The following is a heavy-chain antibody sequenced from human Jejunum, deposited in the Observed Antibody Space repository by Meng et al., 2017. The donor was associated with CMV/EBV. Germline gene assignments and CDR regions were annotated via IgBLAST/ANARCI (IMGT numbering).Heavy chain of an antibody. V-gene: IGHV4-30-4*08. J-gene: IGHJ6*02. D-gene: IGHD5-12*01. CDR3: ARISITTISGPYYYGLDV. CDR1: SGASY. Sequence: SGASYWGGIRPPPGKGLEWIGYIYYSGNTNYNPSLKRRVSMSLDTSKNQFSLKLSSVTAADTAVYYCARISITTISGPYYYGLDVWGRGTTVTVSS. CDR2: IYYSGNT.